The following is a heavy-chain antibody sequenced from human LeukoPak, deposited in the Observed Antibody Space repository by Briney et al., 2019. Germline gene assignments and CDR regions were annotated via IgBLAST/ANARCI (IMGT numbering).Heavy chain of an antibody. J-gene: IGHJ4*02. CDR1: GDSISSYY. D-gene: IGHD6-19*01. Sequence: SETLSLTCTVSGDSISSYYWTWIRQPPGKGLEWIGYIYYSGSTNYNPSLKSRVTISVDTSKNQLSLKLTSVTAADTAVYYCARDRTGWLAPDYWGQGILVTVSS. CDR2: IYYSGST. V-gene: IGHV4-59*01. CDR3: ARDRTGWLAPDY.